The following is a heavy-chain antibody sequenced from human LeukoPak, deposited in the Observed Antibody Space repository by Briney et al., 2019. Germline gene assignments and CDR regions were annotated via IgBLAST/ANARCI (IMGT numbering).Heavy chain of an antibody. CDR1: GFIFSDYY. V-gene: IGHV3-11*01. CDR2: IDKSDSTR. CDR3: VRVRDYNTTSPVPFPDF. J-gene: IGHJ4*02. Sequence: PGGSLRLPCAASGFIFSDYYMSWIRQAPGKGLEWISDIDKSDSTRYSADSVKGRFTISRDNANNSVFLQMNSLRAEDTAVYYCVRVRDYNTTSPVPFPDFWGQGILVTVSS. D-gene: IGHD2/OR15-2a*01.